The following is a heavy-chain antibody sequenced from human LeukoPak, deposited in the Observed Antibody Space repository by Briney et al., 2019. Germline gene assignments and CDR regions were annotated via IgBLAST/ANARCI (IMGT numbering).Heavy chain of an antibody. V-gene: IGHV3-30*18. CDR1: GFAFSSYG. Sequence: PGGSLRLSCAASGFAFSSYGMHWVRQAPGKGLEWVAVISYDGSNKYYVDSVKGRFTISRDNSKNTLYLQMNSLRAEDTAVYYCANLVYCSGGSCYPTFDALDIWGQGTMVTVSS. J-gene: IGHJ3*02. CDR3: ANLVYCSGGSCYPTFDALDI. CDR2: ISYDGSNK. D-gene: IGHD2-15*01.